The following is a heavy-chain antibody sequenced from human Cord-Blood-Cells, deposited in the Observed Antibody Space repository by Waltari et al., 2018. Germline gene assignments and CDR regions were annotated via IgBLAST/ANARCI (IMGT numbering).Heavy chain of an antibody. V-gene: IGHV4-39*01. CDR2: IYYSEST. CDR1: GGSISSSSYY. D-gene: IGHD1-1*01. J-gene: IGHJ6*03. Sequence: QLQLQASGPGLVKPSETLSLTCTASGGSISSSSYYWGWIRQPPGTRLEWIGSIYYSESTYYNPSLKSRVTMSVDTSKNQFSLKLSSVTAADTAVYYCARTPRAYKGLYYYYYYMDVWGKGTTVTVSS. CDR3: ARTPRAYKGLYYYYYYMDV.